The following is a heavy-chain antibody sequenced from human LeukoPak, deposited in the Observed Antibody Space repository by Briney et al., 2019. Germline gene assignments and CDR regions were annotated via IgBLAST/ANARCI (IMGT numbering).Heavy chain of an antibody. D-gene: IGHD3-16*01. CDR1: GGSISSYY. V-gene: IGHV4-59*01. CDR3: ARRGTSYLDV. J-gene: IGHJ6*03. Sequence: SETLSLTCTVSGGSISSYYWSWIRQPPGKGLEWIGYIYYSGSTNYNPSLKSRVTISVGTSKNQFSLKLSSVTAADTAVYYCARRGTSYLDVRGKGTTVTVSS. CDR2: IYYSGST.